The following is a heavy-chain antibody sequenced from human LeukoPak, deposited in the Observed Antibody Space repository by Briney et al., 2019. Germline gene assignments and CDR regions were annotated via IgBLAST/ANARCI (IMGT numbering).Heavy chain of an antibody. CDR1: GFTFTSSA. Sequence: GASVKVSCKASGFTFTSSAVQWVRQARGQRLEWIGWIVVGSGNTIYAQMFQGRVTMTEDTSTDTAYMELSSLRSEDTAVYYCATVSLGNYGPFDWGQGTLVTVSS. D-gene: IGHD1-7*01. V-gene: IGHV1-58*01. CDR3: ATVSLGNYGPFD. J-gene: IGHJ4*02. CDR2: IVVGSGNT.